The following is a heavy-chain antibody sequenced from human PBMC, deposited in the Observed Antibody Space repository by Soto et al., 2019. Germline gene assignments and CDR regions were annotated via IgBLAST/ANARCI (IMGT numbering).Heavy chain of an antibody. J-gene: IGHJ4*02. V-gene: IGHV4-39*01. CDR3: ARRTVNIRTFYSGLKTHCFDY. CDR2: IYYSGST. Sequence: LSLTCTVSGGSISSSSYYWGWIRQPPGKGLEWIGSIYYSGSTYYNPSLQSRVAISVDTSKNQFSLKLKSVTAADTAIYYCARRTVNIRTFYSGLKTHCFDYWGQGAPVTVSS. CDR1: GGSISSSSYY. D-gene: IGHD6-19*01.